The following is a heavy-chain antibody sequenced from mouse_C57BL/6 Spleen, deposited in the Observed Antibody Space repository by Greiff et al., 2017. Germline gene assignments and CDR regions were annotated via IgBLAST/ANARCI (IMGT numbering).Heavy chain of an antibody. CDR3: ARREYSNYGFAY. J-gene: IGHJ3*01. CDR1: GYTFTSYW. Sequence: VQLQQSGAELVVPGASVKLSCKASGYTFTSYWMHWVKQRPGQGLEWIGEIDPSDSYTNYNQKFKGKSTLTVDKSASTAYMQLSSLTSEDSAVYYCARREYSNYGFAYWGQGTLVTVSA. V-gene: IGHV1-69*01. D-gene: IGHD2-5*01. CDR2: IDPSDSYT.